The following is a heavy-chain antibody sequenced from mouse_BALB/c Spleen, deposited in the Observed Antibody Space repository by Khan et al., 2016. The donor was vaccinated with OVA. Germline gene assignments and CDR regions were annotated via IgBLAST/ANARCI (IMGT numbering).Heavy chain of an antibody. J-gene: IGHJ3*01. V-gene: IGHV1S135*01. CDR2: IDPFSGGT. D-gene: IGHD2-2*01. Sequence: VQLQQSGPELMKPGASVKISCKASGYSFTSYYIHWVMQSHGKSLEWIGYIDPFSGGTTYNQKFKGKATLTVDKSSSTAYIHLNNLTSEDSAVYYCPRHGYVAWFTYWGQGTLVTVSA. CDR3: PRHGYVAWFTY. CDR1: GYSFTSYY.